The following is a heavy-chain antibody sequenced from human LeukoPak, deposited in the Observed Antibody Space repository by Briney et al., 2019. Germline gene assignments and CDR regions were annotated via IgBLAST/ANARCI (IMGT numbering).Heavy chain of an antibody. V-gene: IGHV3-7*01. J-gene: IGHJ3*01. Sequence: GGSLRLSCAASGFPFSIFWMTWVRQAPGKGLEWVANIIQDGSERYYVGSVKGRLTISRDNAKNSLYLQMNSLRAEDTAVYYCAREGASTISHAFDVWGQGTMVTVSS. CDR3: AREGASTISHAFDV. CDR2: IIQDGSER. D-gene: IGHD3-16*01. CDR1: GFPFSIFW.